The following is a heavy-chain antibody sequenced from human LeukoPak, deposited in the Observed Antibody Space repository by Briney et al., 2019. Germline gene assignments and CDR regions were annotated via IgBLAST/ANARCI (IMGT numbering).Heavy chain of an antibody. Sequence: ASVKVSCKASGYTFTSYDINWVRQATGQGLEWMGWMNPNSGNTGYAQKFQGRVTITRSTSISTAYMELSSLRSEDTAVYYCALRGVGSRFDPWGQGTLVTVSS. CDR2: MNPNSGNT. CDR1: GYTFTSYD. J-gene: IGHJ5*02. CDR3: ALRGVGSRFDP. V-gene: IGHV1-8*03. D-gene: IGHD3-16*01.